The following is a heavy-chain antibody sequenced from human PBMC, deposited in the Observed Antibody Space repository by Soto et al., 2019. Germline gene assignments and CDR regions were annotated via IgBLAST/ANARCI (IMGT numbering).Heavy chain of an antibody. Sequence: GGSLRLSCAASGFTFSSYWMSWVRQAPGKGLEWVANIKQDGSEKYYVESVKGRFTISRDNAKNSLYLQMNSLRAEDTAVYYCAREFTTVTTCWFDPWGQGTLVTVSS. CDR3: AREFTTVTTCWFDP. CDR2: IKQDGSEK. CDR1: GFTFSSYW. D-gene: IGHD4-4*01. J-gene: IGHJ5*02. V-gene: IGHV3-7*05.